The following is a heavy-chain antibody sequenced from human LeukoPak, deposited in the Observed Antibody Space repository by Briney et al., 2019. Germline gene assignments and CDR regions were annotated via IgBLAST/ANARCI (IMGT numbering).Heavy chain of an antibody. J-gene: IGHJ4*02. V-gene: IGHV3-23*01. CDR2: ISGSGGST. Sequence: GASLRLSCAASGFTFSSYAMSWVRQAPGKGLEWVSAISGSGGSTYYADSVKGRYTISRDNSKNTLYLQMNSLRAEDTAVYYCANVSPYYFDYWGQGTLVTVSS. CDR3: ANVSPYYFDY. CDR1: GFTFSSYA.